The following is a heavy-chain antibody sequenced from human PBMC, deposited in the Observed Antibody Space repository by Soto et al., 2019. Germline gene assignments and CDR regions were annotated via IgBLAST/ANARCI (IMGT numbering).Heavy chain of an antibody. J-gene: IGHJ4*02. CDR2: VYWNDAK. D-gene: IGHD5-18*01. Sequence: SGPTLVNPTQTLTLTCTFSGFSFSTSQVGVGWIRQPPGGALEWLAHVYWNDAKYYSLSLKSRLTITKDTSKSQVVLTITNMDPVDTATYYCVHTGYSYDPFGYWGRGTLVTVSS. CDR3: VHTGYSYDPFGY. CDR1: GFSFSTSQVG. V-gene: IGHV2-5*01.